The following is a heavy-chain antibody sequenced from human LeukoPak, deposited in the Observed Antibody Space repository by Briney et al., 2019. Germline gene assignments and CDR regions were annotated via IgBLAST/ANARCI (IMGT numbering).Heavy chain of an antibody. V-gene: IGHV4-39*01. Sequence: SETLSLTCTVSGGSISSSSYYWGWIRQPPGKGLEWIGSIYYSGSTYYNPSLRSRVTISVDTSKNQFSLKLSSVTAADTAVYYCVRQSRYSGYEFDYWGQGTLVTVSS. D-gene: IGHD5-12*01. CDR2: IYYSGST. CDR1: GGSISSSSYY. CDR3: VRQSRYSGYEFDY. J-gene: IGHJ4*02.